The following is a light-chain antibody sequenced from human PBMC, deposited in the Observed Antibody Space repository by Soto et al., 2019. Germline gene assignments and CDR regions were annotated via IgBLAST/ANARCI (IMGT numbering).Light chain of an antibody. J-gene: IGKJ5*01. Sequence: DIQMTQSPSSLSASVGDRVTIACRASQGISSYLSWYQRKPGKAPKFLIYAASSLQRGVPSRFSGSGSGTDFTLTISSLQPEDFATYYCQQSYSTPITFGQGTRLEIK. CDR2: AAS. CDR1: QGISSY. CDR3: QQSYSTPIT. V-gene: IGKV1-39*01.